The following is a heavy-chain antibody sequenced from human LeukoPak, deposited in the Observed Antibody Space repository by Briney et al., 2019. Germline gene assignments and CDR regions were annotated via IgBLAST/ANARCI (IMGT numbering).Heavy chain of an antibody. D-gene: IGHD2-15*01. V-gene: IGHV3-30-3*01. CDR1: GFTFNTYA. Sequence: GGSLRLSCAASGFTFNTYAIHWVRQAPGKGLEWVAVISYDGTDKYYADSVKGRFTISRDNSKNALYLEVNSLRGEDTALYYCAREEEYLRYCSGGSCHSSGFGRLQYWGQGTPVTVS. CDR2: ISYDGTDK. CDR3: AREEEYLRYCSGGSCHSSGFGRLQY. J-gene: IGHJ4*02.